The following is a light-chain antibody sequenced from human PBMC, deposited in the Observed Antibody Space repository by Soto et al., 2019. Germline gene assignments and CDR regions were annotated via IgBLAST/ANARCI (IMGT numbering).Light chain of an antibody. CDR3: QQYGVSPQP. Sequence: VFTQPPCTLSLKTGERATGSWRASQSVGSSLSWYQQKPGQAPRLLFYGASNRATAIPDRFSGSGFGTDFTLTIPCLEPEDFAVYYCQQYGVSPQPFGPATKV. CDR2: GAS. CDR1: QSVGSS. V-gene: IGKV3-20*01. J-gene: IGKJ1*01.